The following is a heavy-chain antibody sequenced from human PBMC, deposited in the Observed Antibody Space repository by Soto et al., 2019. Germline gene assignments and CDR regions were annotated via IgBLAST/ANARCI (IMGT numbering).Heavy chain of an antibody. Sequence: QVQLQQSGPGLVKPSQTLSLTCAISGDSVSSNSATWDWIRQSPSRGLEWLGRTYYRSKWYNDYTVLVKSQITLKPDTPTSQLSLQLNSVTPDDTAVYYCARLIGNSWLDSWGQGTLVPVSS. V-gene: IGHV6-1*01. J-gene: IGHJ5*01. CDR2: TYYRSKWYN. D-gene: IGHD2-8*01. CDR3: ARLIGNSWLDS. CDR1: GDSVSSNSAT.